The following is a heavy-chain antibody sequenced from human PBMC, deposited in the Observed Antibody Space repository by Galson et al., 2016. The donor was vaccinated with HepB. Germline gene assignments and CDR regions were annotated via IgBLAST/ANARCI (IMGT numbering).Heavy chain of an antibody. D-gene: IGHD6-13*01. Sequence: SLRLSCAASGFSFSSYPMHWVRQAPGKGLEYVSGITTNGDDTKHADSVKGRFTIFRDNSKNTLYLQMRSLRAEDTAVYYCVKSNLAAPGGFYGMDVWGQGTTVTVSS. J-gene: IGHJ6*02. CDR2: ITTNGDDT. CDR3: VKSNLAAPGGFYGMDV. CDR1: GFSFSSYP. V-gene: IGHV3-64D*06.